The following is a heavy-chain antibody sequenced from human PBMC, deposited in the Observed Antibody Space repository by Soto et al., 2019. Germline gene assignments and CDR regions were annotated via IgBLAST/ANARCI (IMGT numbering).Heavy chain of an antibody. D-gene: IGHD5-12*01. Sequence: QVQLVQSGAEEKNPEASVKVSCKASGYTFTNYATHWVRQAPGQRLEWMGWINAGNGYTKYSQKFQGRVTITRDTSASTAYIELSSLRSEDTAVYYCARVSGYYLPDYWGQGTLVTVSS. CDR1: GYTFTNYA. V-gene: IGHV1-3*05. CDR3: ARVSGYYLPDY. CDR2: INAGNGYT. J-gene: IGHJ4*02.